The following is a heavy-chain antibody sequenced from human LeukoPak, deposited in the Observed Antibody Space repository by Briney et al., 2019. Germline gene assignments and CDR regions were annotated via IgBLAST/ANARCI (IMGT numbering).Heavy chain of an antibody. J-gene: IGHJ6*03. CDR3: ASPNDYSNDHYYYMDV. V-gene: IGHV3-30*02. D-gene: IGHD4-11*01. CDR2: IRYDRSNK. Sequence: GGSLRFSCAASGFTFSSYGMDWVRQAPGKGREWVAFIRYDRSNKYYADSVKGRFTISRDNSKNTVYLQMNSLRAEDTAVYYCASPNDYSNDHYYYMDVWGKGTTVTVSS. CDR1: GFTFSSYG.